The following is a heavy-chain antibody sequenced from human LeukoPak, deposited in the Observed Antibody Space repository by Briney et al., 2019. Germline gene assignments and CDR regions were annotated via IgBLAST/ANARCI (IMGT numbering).Heavy chain of an antibody. CDR1: GYTFTSYG. CDR3: ARSSYYDILTGYAFDI. V-gene: IGHV1-18*01. CDR2: ISAYNGNT. Sequence: ASVKVSCKASGYTFTSYGISWVRQAPGQGLEWMGWISAYNGNTNYALKLQGRVTMTTDTSTSTAYMELRSLRSDDTAVYYCARSSYYDILTGYAFDIWGQGTMVTVSS. J-gene: IGHJ3*02. D-gene: IGHD3-9*01.